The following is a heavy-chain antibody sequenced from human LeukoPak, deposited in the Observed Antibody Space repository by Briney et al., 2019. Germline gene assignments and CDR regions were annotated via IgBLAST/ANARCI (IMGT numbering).Heavy chain of an antibody. D-gene: IGHD2-21*01. J-gene: IGHJ2*01. CDR3: AREIMVSREWYFDL. Sequence: GGSLRLSCAASGFTFSSSWMHWVRQAPGKGLVWVSRMNNDGSGTTYADSVRGRFTISRDDAKNTLYLQMNSLRVEDTAVYFCAREIMVSREWYFDLWGRGTLVTVAS. CDR2: MNNDGSGT. CDR1: GFTFSSSW. V-gene: IGHV3-74*01.